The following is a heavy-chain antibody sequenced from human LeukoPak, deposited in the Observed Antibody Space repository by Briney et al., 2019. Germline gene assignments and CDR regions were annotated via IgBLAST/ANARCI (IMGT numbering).Heavy chain of an antibody. CDR2: IRYDGSNK. D-gene: IGHD6-19*01. CDR3: ARPGYSSGWYRFDY. J-gene: IGHJ4*02. Sequence: PGGSLRLSCAASGFTFSTYGMNWVRQAPGKGLEWVAFIRYDGSNKYYADSVKGRFTISRDNSKNTLYLQMNSLRAEDTAVYYCARPGYSSGWYRFDYWGQGTLVTVSS. V-gene: IGHV3-30*02. CDR1: GFTFSTYG.